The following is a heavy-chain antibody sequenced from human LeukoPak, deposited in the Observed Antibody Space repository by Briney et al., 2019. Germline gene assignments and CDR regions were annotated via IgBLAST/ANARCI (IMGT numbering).Heavy chain of an antibody. Sequence: PGGSLRLSCAASGFTFDDYGMSWVRQAPGKGLEWVSAINWNGGSTCYADSVKGRFTISRDNAKDSLYLQMNSLRAEDTALSYCAKEGSLSIAARPLDYWGQGTLVTVSS. V-gene: IGHV3-20*04. D-gene: IGHD6-6*01. CDR1: GFTFDDYG. CDR3: AKEGSLSIAARPLDY. J-gene: IGHJ4*02. CDR2: INWNGGST.